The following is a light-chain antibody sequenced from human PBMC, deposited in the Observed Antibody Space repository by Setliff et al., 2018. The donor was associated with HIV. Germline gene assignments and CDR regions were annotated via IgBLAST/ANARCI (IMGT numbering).Light chain of an antibody. V-gene: IGLV2-14*03. CDR1: ISDVGGYNY. J-gene: IGLJ2*01. CDR3: ISCTSSTVV. CDR2: DVS. Sequence: QSVLTQPPSASGSLGQSVTISCTGTISDVGGYNYVSWYQQHPGKAPKLMIYDVSNRPSGVSNRFSGSKSGNTASLTISGLQAEDEADYYCISCTSSTVVFGGGTKVTVL.